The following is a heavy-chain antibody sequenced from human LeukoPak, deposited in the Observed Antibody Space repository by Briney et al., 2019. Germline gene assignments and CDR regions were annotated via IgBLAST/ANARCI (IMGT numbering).Heavy chain of an antibody. J-gene: IGHJ6*03. CDR3: AKLVTGRPSGYMDV. V-gene: IGHV3-23*01. CDR1: GFIFSNYA. Sequence: GGSLRLSCAASGFIFSNYAMSWIRQAPGKGLEWVSGISGNGGSTSYADSVKGRFTISRDNSKNTLYVQMNSLRAGDTAVYYCAKLVTGRPSGYMDVWGKGTTVTVSS. CDR2: ISGNGGST. D-gene: IGHD6-6*01.